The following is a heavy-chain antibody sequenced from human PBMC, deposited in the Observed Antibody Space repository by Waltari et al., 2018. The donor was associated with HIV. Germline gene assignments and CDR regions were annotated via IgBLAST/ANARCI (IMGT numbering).Heavy chain of an antibody. D-gene: IGHD3-3*01. CDR1: GGSIRSGSYY. V-gene: IGHV4-61*02. J-gene: IGHJ5*02. Sequence: QVQLQESGPGLVKPSQTLSLTCTVSGGSIRSGSYYWRWIRQPAGKGLELIGRIYTSGSTNYNPSLKSRVTISVDTSKNQFSLKLRSVTAADTAVYYCARAYYDFWSGTGSSGNWFDPWGQGTLVTVSS. CDR3: ARAYYDFWSGTGSSGNWFDP. CDR2: IYTSGST.